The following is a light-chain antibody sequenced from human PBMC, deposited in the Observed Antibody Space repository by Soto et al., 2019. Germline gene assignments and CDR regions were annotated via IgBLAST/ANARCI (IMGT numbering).Light chain of an antibody. J-gene: IGKJ2*01. CDR2: AAS. CDR3: QKYSSAQYT. Sequence: DIQMTQSPSSLSASVGDRVTITCLASQGISNYLAWYQQKPGKVPKLLIYAASTLQSGVPSRFSGSGSGTDFTLTISSIHPEDVATYYCQKYSSAQYTFGQGTKLEIK. CDR1: QGISNY. V-gene: IGKV1-27*01.